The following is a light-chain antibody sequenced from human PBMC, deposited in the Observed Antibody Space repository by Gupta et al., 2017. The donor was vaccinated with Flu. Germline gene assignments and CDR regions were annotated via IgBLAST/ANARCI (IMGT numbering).Light chain of an antibody. CDR3: QQYDSTPRI. CDR2: WAS. CDR1: QSVLYSSNNKNY. J-gene: IGKJ2*01. Sequence: DIVMTQSPDSLAVSLGERATINCKSSQSVLYSSNNKNYLAWYQQKPGQPPKLLIYWASTRESGVPDRFSGRGSGTDFTLTISSLQAEDVAVYYCQQYDSTPRIFGQGTKMEIK. V-gene: IGKV4-1*01.